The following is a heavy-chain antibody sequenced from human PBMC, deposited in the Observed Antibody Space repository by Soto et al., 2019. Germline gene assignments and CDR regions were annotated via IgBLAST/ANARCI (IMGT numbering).Heavy chain of an antibody. Sequence: EVQLVESGGGLVQPGGSLRLSCAASGFTFSSYSMNWVRQATGKGLEWVSYISSSSSTIYYADSVKGRFTISRDNAKNTLYLQMNSMRDEDTAVYYCARDLCHGGGDCYSTPWGQGTLVTVSS. CDR3: ARDLCHGGGDCYSTP. CDR1: GFTFSSYS. CDR2: ISSSSSTI. V-gene: IGHV3-48*02. D-gene: IGHD2-21*02. J-gene: IGHJ5*02.